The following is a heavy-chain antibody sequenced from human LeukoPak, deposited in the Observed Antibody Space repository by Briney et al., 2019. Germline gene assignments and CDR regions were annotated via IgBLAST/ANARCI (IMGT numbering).Heavy chain of an antibody. CDR1: GFTFSSYA. Sequence: KPGGSLRLSCAASGFTFSSYAMSWVRQAPGKGLEWVSAISGSGGSTYYADSVKGRFTISRDNAKNSLYLQMNSLRAEDTAVYYCAREEFAFDYWGQGTLVTVSS. CDR2: ISGSGGST. J-gene: IGHJ4*02. V-gene: IGHV3-23*01. D-gene: IGHD3-10*01. CDR3: AREEFAFDY.